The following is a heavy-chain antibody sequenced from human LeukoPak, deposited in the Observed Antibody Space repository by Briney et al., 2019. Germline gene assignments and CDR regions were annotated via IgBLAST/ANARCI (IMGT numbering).Heavy chain of an antibody. CDR1: GYTFTSYY. Sequence: ASVKVSCKASGYTFTSYYMHWVRQAPGQGLEWMGIINPSGGSTSYAQKFQGRVTMTRDTSTSTVYMELSSLRSEDTAVYYCARAGWFGELLGYFFDYWGQGTLVTVSS. CDR2: INPSGGST. D-gene: IGHD3-10*01. CDR3: ARAGWFGELLGYFFDY. J-gene: IGHJ4*02. V-gene: IGHV1-46*01.